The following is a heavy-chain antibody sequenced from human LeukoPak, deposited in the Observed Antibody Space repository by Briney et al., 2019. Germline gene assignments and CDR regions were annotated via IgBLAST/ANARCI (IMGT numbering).Heavy chain of an antibody. J-gene: IGHJ3*02. Sequence: GGSLRLSCAASGFTFDDYAMHWVRQAPGKGLEWVSGISWNIGSIVYADSVKGRFIIPRDNDKNSLYLQMNSRRAEDTALYYCAKVDYGDDAFDIWGQGTMVTVSS. V-gene: IGHV3-9*01. D-gene: IGHD4-17*01. CDR2: ISWNIGSI. CDR3: AKVDYGDDAFDI. CDR1: GFTFDDYA.